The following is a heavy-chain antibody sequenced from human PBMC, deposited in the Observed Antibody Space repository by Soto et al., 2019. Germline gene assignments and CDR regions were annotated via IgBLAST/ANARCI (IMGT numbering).Heavy chain of an antibody. CDR2: IYYSGST. D-gene: IGHD3-10*01. CDR1: GGSISSSSYY. V-gene: IGHV4-39*01. Sequence: PSETLSLTCTVSGGSISSSSYYWGWIRQPPGKGLEWIGSIYYSGSTYYNPSLKSRVTISVDTSKNQFSLKLSSVTAADTAVYYCARHVRGSFEGFDYWGQGTLVTVSS. J-gene: IGHJ4*02. CDR3: ARHVRGSFEGFDY.